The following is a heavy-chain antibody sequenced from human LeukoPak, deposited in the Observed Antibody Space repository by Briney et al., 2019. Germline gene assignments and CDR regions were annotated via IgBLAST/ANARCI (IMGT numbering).Heavy chain of an antibody. V-gene: IGHV4-59*01. J-gene: IGHJ5*02. CDR2: ISDSGST. Sequence: SETLSLTCTVSGGSISSYYWSWIRQAPEKGLEWIGYISDSGSTNYNPSLRSRVTISVDTSKNQFSLKLSSVTAADTALYYCARYDYGDCWFDPWGQGTLVTVSS. CDR1: GGSISSYY. CDR3: ARYDYGDCWFDP. D-gene: IGHD4-17*01.